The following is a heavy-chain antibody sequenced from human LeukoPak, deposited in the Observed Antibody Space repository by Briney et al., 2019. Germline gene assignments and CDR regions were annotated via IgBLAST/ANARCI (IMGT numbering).Heavy chain of an antibody. J-gene: IGHJ3*02. CDR1: GFTFSSYA. Sequence: GGSLRLSCAASGFTFSSYAMSWVRQAPGKGLEWVSAISGSGGSTYFADSVKGRFSISRDNSKNTLYLLMNSLRAEDTAVYYCAKIRYFDPVGAFDIWGQGTMVTVSS. CDR3: AKIRYFDPVGAFDI. D-gene: IGHD3-9*01. V-gene: IGHV3-23*01. CDR2: ISGSGGST.